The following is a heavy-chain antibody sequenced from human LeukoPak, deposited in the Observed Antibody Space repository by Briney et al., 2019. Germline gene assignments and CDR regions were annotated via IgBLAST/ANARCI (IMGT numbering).Heavy chain of an antibody. CDR2: INPNSGGT. J-gene: IGHJ4*02. CDR3: ARVIAVAGTHVASVY. V-gene: IGHV1-2*02. D-gene: IGHD6-19*01. Sequence: ASVKVSCKASGYTFTGYYMHWVRQAPGQGLEWMGWINPNSGGTNYAQKFQGRVTMTRDTSISTAYMELSRLRSDDTAVYYCARVIAVAGTHVASVYWGQGTLVTVSS. CDR1: GYTFTGYY.